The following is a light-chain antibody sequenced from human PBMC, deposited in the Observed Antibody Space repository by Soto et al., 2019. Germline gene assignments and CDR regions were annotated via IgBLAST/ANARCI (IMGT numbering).Light chain of an antibody. J-gene: IGKJ3*01. CDR3: QKYSSVPV. CDR2: AAS. V-gene: IGKV1-27*01. CDR1: QGIRNF. Sequence: DIQMTQSPTSLSASVGDRVTITCQASQGIRNFVAWYQQKPGKAPKLLIYAASTLQSGVPSRFSGSGSGTDFTLTRDSLQPEDVATYSCQKYSSVPVFGPGTKVEIK.